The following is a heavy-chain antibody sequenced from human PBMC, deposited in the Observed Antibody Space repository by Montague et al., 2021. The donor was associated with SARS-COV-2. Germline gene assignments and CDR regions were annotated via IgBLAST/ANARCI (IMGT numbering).Heavy chain of an antibody. CDR3: ARDTGIAMLVVVTRYYFDD. V-gene: IGHV4-39*07. CDR1: GGSISSSSYY. D-gene: IGHD3-22*01. Sequence: SETLSLTCTVSGGSISSSSYYWGRHRQAPGLGLVWIVSIYYTTSTYYTPSIKSRVTLSVDTTKNQFSLNLSTVTAAATAVYACARDTGIAMLVVVTRYYFDDWGQGTPVTVSS. J-gene: IGHJ4*03. CDR2: IYYTTST.